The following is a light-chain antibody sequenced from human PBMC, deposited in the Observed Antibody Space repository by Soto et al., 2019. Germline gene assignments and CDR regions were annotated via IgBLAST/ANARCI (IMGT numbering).Light chain of an antibody. CDR2: SAS. CDR3: QQYDT. V-gene: IGKV3-20*01. J-gene: IGKJ2*01. CDR1: QSVSSSD. Sequence: IVLTQSPGTLSLSPGERATLSCRASQSVSSSDLAWYQQKPGQAPRLLIYSASSRATGIPDRFSGSGSGTDFTLTFSRVGPEDFALYYCQQYDTFGQGTKLEIK.